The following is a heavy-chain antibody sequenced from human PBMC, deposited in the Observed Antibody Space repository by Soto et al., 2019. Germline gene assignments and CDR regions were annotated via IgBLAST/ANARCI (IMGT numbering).Heavy chain of an antibody. V-gene: IGHV3-15*01. J-gene: IGHJ3*02. Sequence: LSLSCAASGFTFSNAWMSWVRQAPGKGLEWVGRIKSKTDGGTTDYAAPVKGRFTISRDDSKNTLYLQMNSLKTEDTAVYYCTSSGGRHAFDIWGQGTMVTVSS. D-gene: IGHD2-15*01. CDR2: IKSKTDGGTT. CDR1: GFTFSNAW. CDR3: TSSGGRHAFDI.